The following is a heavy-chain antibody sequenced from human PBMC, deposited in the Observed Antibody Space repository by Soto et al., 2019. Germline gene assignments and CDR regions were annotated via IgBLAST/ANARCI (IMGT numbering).Heavy chain of an antibody. CDR1: GGTFGSNA. Sequence: QVQLVQSGAEVRRPGSSVKVSCKASGGTFGSNAISWVRQAPGQGLEWMGNIIPIFGTINNAQKFQGRVTITADESTNTAYMERSSLRSEDTAVYYCAREGYTFDPGEVRGAFDIWGQGTMVTVSS. CDR2: IIPIFGTI. V-gene: IGHV1-69*15. J-gene: IGHJ3*02. CDR3: AREGYTFDPGEVRGAFDI. D-gene: IGHD1-1*01.